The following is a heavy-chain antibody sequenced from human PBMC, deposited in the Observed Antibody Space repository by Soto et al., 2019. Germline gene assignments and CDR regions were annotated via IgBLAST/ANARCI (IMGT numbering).Heavy chain of an antibody. CDR1: GFTFSSYS. CDR3: AKDRGYYYGSGSYYNVLFDY. Sequence: PGGSLRLSCAASGFTFSSYSMNWVRQAPGKGLEWVSAISSSSSSYIYYADSVKGRFTISRDNAKNTLYLQMNSLRAEDTAVYYCAKDRGYYYGSGSYYNVLFDYWGQGTLVTVSS. V-gene: IGHV3-21*04. CDR2: ISSSSSSYI. J-gene: IGHJ4*02. D-gene: IGHD3-10*01.